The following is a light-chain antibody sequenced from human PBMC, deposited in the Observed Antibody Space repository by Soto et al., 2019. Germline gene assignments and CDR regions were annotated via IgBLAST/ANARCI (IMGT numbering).Light chain of an antibody. CDR3: QQLNSYSSLT. J-gene: IGKJ5*01. Sequence: DIQLTQSPSFLFASAGDRVTITCRASQGISSYLAWYQQKPGKAPKLLISAASTLQSGIPSRFSGSGSGTEFTLTISSLQPEDFATYYCQQLNSYSSLTFGRGTRLEIK. V-gene: IGKV1-9*01. CDR1: QGISSY. CDR2: AAS.